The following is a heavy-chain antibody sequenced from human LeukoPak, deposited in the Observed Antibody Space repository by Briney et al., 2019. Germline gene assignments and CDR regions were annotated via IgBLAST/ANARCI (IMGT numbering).Heavy chain of an antibody. V-gene: IGHV4-59*01. CDR3: AREEGDSSGYYFDY. J-gene: IGHJ4*02. D-gene: IGHD3-22*01. CDR1: GGSLSGYY. Sequence: SETLSLTPTVPGGSLSGYYWSWLRQPPGKGLEWIGYIYYSGSTNYNPSLKSLVTISVDTSKNQFSLKLSSVTAADTAVYYCAREEGDSSGYYFDYWGRGTLVTVSS. CDR2: IYYSGST.